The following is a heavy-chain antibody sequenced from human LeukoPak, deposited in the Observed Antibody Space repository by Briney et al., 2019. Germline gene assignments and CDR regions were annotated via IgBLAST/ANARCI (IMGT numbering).Heavy chain of an antibody. CDR2: IYYSGST. Sequence: ASETLSLTCTVSGGSISSYYWSWIRQPPGKGLEWIGYIYYSGSTNYNPSLKSRVTISVDTSKNQFSLKLSSVTAADTAVYYCAREPGYTYAFDIWGQGTMVTVSS. V-gene: IGHV4-59*01. CDR1: GGSISSYY. CDR3: AREPGYTYAFDI. D-gene: IGHD6-13*01. J-gene: IGHJ3*02.